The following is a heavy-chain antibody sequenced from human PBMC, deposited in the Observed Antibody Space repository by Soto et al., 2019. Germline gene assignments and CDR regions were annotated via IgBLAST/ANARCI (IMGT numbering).Heavy chain of an antibody. D-gene: IGHD3-3*01. CDR3: TTRRITILGVVPG. J-gene: IGHJ4*02. CDR2: IKSKTDGGTT. Sequence: EVQLVESGGGLVKPGGSLRLSCAASGFTFSNAWMNWVRQAPGKGLEWVGRIKSKTDGGTTDYAAPVKGRFTISRDDSKNTLYLQMNSPKTEDTAVYYCTTRRITILGVVPGWGQGTLVTVSS. CDR1: GFTFSNAW. V-gene: IGHV3-15*07.